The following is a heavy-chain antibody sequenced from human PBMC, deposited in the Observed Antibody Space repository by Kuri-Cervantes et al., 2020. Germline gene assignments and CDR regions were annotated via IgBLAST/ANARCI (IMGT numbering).Heavy chain of an antibody. V-gene: IGHV1-18*01. D-gene: IGHD4-23*01. Sequence: ASVKVSCKASGYTFTSYGISWVRQAPGQGLEWMGGIIPIFGTANYAQKLQGRVTMTTDTSTSTAYMEPRNLRSDDTAVYYCARGTHCNYGGNSDCFDYWGQGTLVTVSS. CDR1: GYTFTSYG. J-gene: IGHJ4*02. CDR3: ARGTHCNYGGNSDCFDY. CDR2: IIPIFGTA.